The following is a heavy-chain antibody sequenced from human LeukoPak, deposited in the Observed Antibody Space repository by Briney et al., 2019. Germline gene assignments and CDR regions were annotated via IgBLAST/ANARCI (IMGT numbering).Heavy chain of an antibody. D-gene: IGHD1-26*01. V-gene: IGHV1-18*01. J-gene: IGHJ6*03. CDR2: ISAYNGNT. CDR1: GYTFTSYG. CDR3: ARGRYSGSYWDYMDV. Sequence: GASVKVSCKASGYTFTSYGISWVRQAPGQGLEWMGWISAYNGNTNYAQKLQGRVTMTTDTSTSTAYMELSSLRSEDTAVYYCARGRYSGSYWDYMDVWGKGTTVTVSS.